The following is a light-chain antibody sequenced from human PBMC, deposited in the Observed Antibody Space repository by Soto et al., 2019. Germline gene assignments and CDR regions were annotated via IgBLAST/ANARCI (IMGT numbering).Light chain of an antibody. CDR3: SSYTSSSTYV. V-gene: IGLV2-14*01. J-gene: IGLJ1*01. CDR1: SSDVGGYNY. CDR2: EVS. Sequence: QSALTQPASVSGSPGQSITISCTGTSSDVGGYNYVSWYQQYPGKAPKLMIYEVSNRPSGVSNRFSGSKSGNTASLTISGLQAKDEADYYCSSYTSSSTYVFGTGTKVTVL.